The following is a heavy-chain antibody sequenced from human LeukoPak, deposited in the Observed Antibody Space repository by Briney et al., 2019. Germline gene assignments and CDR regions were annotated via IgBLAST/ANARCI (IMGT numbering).Heavy chain of an antibody. D-gene: IGHD6-13*01. CDR2: ISWNSGSI. CDR1: GFTFDDYA. V-gene: IGHV3-9*01. Sequence: PGRSLRLSCAASGFTFDDYAMHWVRQAPGKGLEWVSGISWNSGSIGYADSVKGRFTISRDNAKNSLYLQMNSLRAEDTALYYCAKDPSSSWYGGYYFDYWGQGTLVTVSS. CDR3: AKDPSSSWYGGYYFDY. J-gene: IGHJ4*02.